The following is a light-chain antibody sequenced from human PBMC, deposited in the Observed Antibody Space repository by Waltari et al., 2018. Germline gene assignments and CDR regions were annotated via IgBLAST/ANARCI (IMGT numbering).Light chain of an antibody. J-gene: IGLJ3*02. Sequence: QSALTQPRSVSGSPGQSVTISCTGTSSDVGGYNYVSWYQQHPAKAPKLMIYVVSKRPSGVPYRFSGSKSGNTASLTISGLQAEDEADYYCCSYAGSYTFEVFGGGTKLTVL. CDR3: CSYAGSYTFEV. V-gene: IGLV2-11*01. CDR2: VVS. CDR1: SSDVGGYNY.